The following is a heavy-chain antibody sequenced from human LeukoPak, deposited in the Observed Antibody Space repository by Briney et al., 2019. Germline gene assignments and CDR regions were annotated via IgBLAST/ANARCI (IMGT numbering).Heavy chain of an antibody. CDR3: AKDEKIYSSSLWGV. Sequence: PGRSLRLSCAASGFTFSSYGMHWVRQAPGKGLEWVGVISYDGSNKYYADSVKGRFTISRDNSKNTLYLQMNSLRAEDTAVYYCAKDEKIYSSSLWGVWGQGTLVTVSS. CDR2: ISYDGSNK. J-gene: IGHJ4*02. D-gene: IGHD6-13*01. V-gene: IGHV3-30*18. CDR1: GFTFSSYG.